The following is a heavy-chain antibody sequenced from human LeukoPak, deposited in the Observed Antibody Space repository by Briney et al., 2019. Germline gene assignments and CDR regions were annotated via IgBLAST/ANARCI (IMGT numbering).Heavy chain of an antibody. J-gene: IGHJ5*02. V-gene: IGHV4-59*12. CDR1: GGSISSYY. CDR2: IYYSGST. Sequence: PSETLSLTCTVSGGSISSYYWSWIRQPPGKGLEWIGYIYYSGSTNYNPSLKSRVTISVDTSKNQFSLKLSSVTAADTAVYYCARDKSAGDGYTIGDWFDPWGQGTLVTVSS. D-gene: IGHD5-24*01. CDR3: ARDKSAGDGYTIGDWFDP.